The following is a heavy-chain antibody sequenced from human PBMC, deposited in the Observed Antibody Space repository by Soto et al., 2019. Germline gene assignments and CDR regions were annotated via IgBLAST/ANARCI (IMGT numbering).Heavy chain of an antibody. Sequence: EVQLVESGGGLVQPGGSLRLSCAASGFTFSSYSMNWVRQAPGKGLEWVSYISSSSRTIYYAYSVKGRFTISSDNAQNSLYLQMNSLRDEDTAVYYCAREGTRGGVLNWFDPWGQGTLVTVSS. CDR2: ISSSSRTI. CDR3: AREGTRGGVLNWFDP. V-gene: IGHV3-48*02. J-gene: IGHJ5*02. CDR1: GFTFSSYS. D-gene: IGHD6-6*01.